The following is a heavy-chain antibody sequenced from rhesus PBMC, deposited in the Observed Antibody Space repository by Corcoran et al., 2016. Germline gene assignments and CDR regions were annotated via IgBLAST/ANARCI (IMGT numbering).Heavy chain of an antibody. CDR2: ISSGSGSTT. V-gene: IGHV3-110*02. D-gene: IGHD2-27*01. CDR3: ARHWWYTANFDY. J-gene: IGHJ4*01. Sequence: EVQLVESGGGLVQPGGCLRSPCAAYGFTFRYHSMDWGRQAPGKRLEWVSSISSGSGSTTLYPDSVKGRFTISRDNAKNTVYLQMNSLRAEDTAVYYCARHWWYTANFDYWGQGVLVTVSS. CDR1: GFTFRYHS.